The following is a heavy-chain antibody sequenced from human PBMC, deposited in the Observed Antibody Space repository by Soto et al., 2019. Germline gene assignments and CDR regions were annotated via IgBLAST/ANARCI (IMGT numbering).Heavy chain of an antibody. CDR1: GFTFSSYA. Sequence: GGSLRLSCAASGFTFSSYAMSWVRQAPGKGLEWAAAISDSGSNKYYADSVKGRFTISRDNSKNTLYLQMNGLRAEDTAVYYCARSGDTGLYGMDVWGQGTTVTVSS. CDR3: ARSGDTGLYGMDV. CDR2: ISDSGSNK. V-gene: IGHV3-23*01. D-gene: IGHD4-17*01. J-gene: IGHJ6*02.